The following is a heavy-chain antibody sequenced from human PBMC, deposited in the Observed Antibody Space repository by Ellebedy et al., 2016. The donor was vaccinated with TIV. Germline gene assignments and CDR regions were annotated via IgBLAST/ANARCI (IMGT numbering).Heavy chain of an antibody. Sequence: GESLKISCAVSGLTFSDHYMSWIRQAPGKGLEWVSYISSSSTYTIYADSVKGRFTISRDNAKNSLYLQMNSLRAEDTAMYYCARGGYGDYVVDFDYWGQGTLVTVSS. V-gene: IGHV3-11*06. CDR3: ARGGYGDYVVDFDY. D-gene: IGHD4-17*01. CDR1: GLTFSDHY. CDR2: ISSSSTYT. J-gene: IGHJ4*02.